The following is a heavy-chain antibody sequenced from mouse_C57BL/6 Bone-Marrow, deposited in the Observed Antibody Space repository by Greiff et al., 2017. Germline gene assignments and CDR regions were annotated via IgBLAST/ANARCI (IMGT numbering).Heavy chain of an antibody. CDR3: ASYSNLDY. CDR2: ISSGGSYT. CDR1: GFTFSSYG. V-gene: IGHV5-6*02. J-gene: IGHJ2*01. Sequence: EVKLVESGGDLVKPGGSLKLSCAASGFTFSSYGMSWVRQTPDKRLEWVATISSGGSYTYYPDSVKGRFTISRDNAKNTLYLQMSSLKSEDTAMYYCASYSNLDYWGQGTTLTVSS. D-gene: IGHD2-5*01.